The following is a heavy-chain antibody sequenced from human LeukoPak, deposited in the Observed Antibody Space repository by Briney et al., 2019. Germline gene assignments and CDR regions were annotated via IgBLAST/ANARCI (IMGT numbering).Heavy chain of an antibody. CDR1: GFTFSSYA. D-gene: IGHD5/OR15-5a*01. V-gene: IGHV3-23*01. CDR3: ASVRLPGDAFDI. Sequence: GPLRLSCAASGFTFSSYAMSWVRQAPGKGLEWVSAISGSGGSTYYADSVKGRFTISRDNAKNTVYLQMNSLRAEDTALYFCASVRLPGDAFDIWGQGTRVTVSS. CDR2: ISGSGGST. J-gene: IGHJ3*02.